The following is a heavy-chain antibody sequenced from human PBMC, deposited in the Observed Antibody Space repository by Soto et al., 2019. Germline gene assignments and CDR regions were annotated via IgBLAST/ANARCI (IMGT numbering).Heavy chain of an antibody. D-gene: IGHD6-19*01. V-gene: IGHV4-59*01. CDR1: GGSISNYY. CDR3: VRHAPYRSGWANRNDY. CDR2: IYSSGST. Sequence: PSETLSLTCTVSGGSISNYYWNWIRQSPGKGLEWIGYIYSSGSTHYNPSLQNRVTISIDTSKNQVSLKVNSVTAADTAVYYCVRHAPYRSGWANRNDYWGQGTLVTVSS. J-gene: IGHJ4*02.